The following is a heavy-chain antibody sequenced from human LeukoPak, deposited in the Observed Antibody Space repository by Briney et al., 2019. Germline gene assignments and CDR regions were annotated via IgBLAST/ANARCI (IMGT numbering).Heavy chain of an antibody. CDR2: ISGSGGST. CDR3: ARALSGIVGASDY. D-gene: IGHD1-26*01. Sequence: GGSLRLSCAASGFTFSSYAMSWVRQAPGKGLEWVSAISGSGGSTNYAPSVKGRFTISRDNSKNTLYLQMNSLRAEDTAVYYCARALSGIVGASDYWGQGTLVTVSS. J-gene: IGHJ4*02. CDR1: GFTFSSYA. V-gene: IGHV3-23*01.